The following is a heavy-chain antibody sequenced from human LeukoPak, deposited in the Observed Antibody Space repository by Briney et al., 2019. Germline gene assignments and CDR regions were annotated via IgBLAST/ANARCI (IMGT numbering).Heavy chain of an antibody. CDR1: GFTFSSYA. CDR2: ISGSGGST. D-gene: IGHD3-22*01. CDR3: AKSTYYYDSSGYLYAFDI. J-gene: IGHJ3*02. Sequence: PGGSLRLSCAASGFTFSSYAMSWVRQAPGKGLEWVSAISGSGGSTYYADSAKGRFTISRDNSKNTLYLQMNSLRAEDTAVYYCAKSTYYYDSSGYLYAFDIWGQGTMVTVSS. V-gene: IGHV3-23*01.